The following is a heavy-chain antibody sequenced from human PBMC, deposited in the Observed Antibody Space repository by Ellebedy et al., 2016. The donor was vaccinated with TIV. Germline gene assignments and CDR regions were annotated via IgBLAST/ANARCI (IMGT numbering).Heavy chain of an antibody. Sequence: SVKVSCXASGGTFSSYAISWVRQAPGQGLEWMGRIIPILGIANYAQKFQGRVTITADKSTSTAYMELSSLRSEDTAVYYCARMGGFGELYYWGQGTLVTVSS. D-gene: IGHD3-10*01. V-gene: IGHV1-69*04. CDR1: GGTFSSYA. J-gene: IGHJ4*02. CDR3: ARMGGFGELYY. CDR2: IIPILGIA.